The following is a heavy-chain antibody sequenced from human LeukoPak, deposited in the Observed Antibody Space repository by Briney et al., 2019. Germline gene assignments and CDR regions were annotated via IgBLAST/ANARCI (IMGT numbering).Heavy chain of an antibody. V-gene: IGHV3-23*01. CDR2: ISGSGEST. D-gene: IGHD6-13*01. J-gene: IGHJ4*02. CDR1: GFTISNFA. CDR3: AKSRAFIAAAYFDY. Sequence: GGSLRLSCAASGFTISNFAMSWVRQAPGKGLEWVSAISGSGESTFYADSVKGRFSISRDNSKNTLYLQMNSLRAEDTAVYYCAKSRAFIAAAYFDYWGQGTLVTVSS.